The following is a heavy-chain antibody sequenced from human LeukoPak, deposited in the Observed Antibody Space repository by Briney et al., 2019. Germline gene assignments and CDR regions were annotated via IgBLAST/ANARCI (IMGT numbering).Heavy chain of an antibody. J-gene: IGHJ4*02. D-gene: IGHD3-10*01. CDR3: AKDFESGSGSYYNFPDY. Sequence: SLLLSCAASGFTFDDYAMHWGRPAPGRGLEWVSGISWNSGSISYADSGKGRFTISRDNAKNSLYLQMNSLRAADTAVYYCAKDFESGSGSYYNFPDYWGQGTLVTVSS. CDR2: ISWNSGSI. V-gene: IGHV3-9*01. CDR1: GFTFDDYA.